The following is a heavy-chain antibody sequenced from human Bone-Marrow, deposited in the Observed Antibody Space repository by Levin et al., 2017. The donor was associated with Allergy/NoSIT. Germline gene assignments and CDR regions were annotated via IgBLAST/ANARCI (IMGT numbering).Heavy chain of an antibody. J-gene: IGHJ6*02. CDR3: ARGPVWWQWLVQNHHYYYGMDV. CDR1: GGTFSSYA. D-gene: IGHD6-19*01. CDR2: IIPIFGTA. V-gene: IGHV1-69*06. Sequence: SVKVSCKASGGTFSSYAISWVRQAPGQGLEWMGGIIPIFGTANYAQKFQGRVTITADKSTSTAYMELSSLRSEDTAVYYCARGPVWWQWLVQNHHYYYGMDVWGQGTTVTVSS.